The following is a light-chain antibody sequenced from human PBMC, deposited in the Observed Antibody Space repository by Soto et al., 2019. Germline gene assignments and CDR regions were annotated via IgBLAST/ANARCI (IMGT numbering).Light chain of an antibody. V-gene: IGKV3-15*01. CDR2: HAS. J-gene: IGKJ4*01. CDR1: QTINNN. Sequence: EIVMTQSPATLSVSPGERATLSCRASQTINNNLAWYQQKPGQVPRLLIYHASTGATGIPARFSGSGSGTELTLTISSVQSEDFAVYYFQQYNDWPLTFGGGTKVEIK. CDR3: QQYNDWPLT.